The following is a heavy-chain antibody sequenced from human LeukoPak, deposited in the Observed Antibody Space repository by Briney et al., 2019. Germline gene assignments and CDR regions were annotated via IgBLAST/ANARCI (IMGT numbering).Heavy chain of an antibody. Sequence: GGSLRLSCVASGFTFSGYWMTWVRQPPGKGLEWVAIIKQDGSEKYYVNSVKGRFTISRDNAKNSLYLQLNILRAEDTAVYYCARDLEIWGQGTMVTVSS. CDR2: IKQDGSEK. CDR1: GFTFSGYW. V-gene: IGHV3-7*01. J-gene: IGHJ3*02. CDR3: ARDLEI.